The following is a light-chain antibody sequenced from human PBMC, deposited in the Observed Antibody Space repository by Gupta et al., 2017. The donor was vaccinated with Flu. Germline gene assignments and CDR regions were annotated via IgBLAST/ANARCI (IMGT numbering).Light chain of an antibody. J-gene: IGKJ1*01. CDR1: QSVRSH. V-gene: IGKV3-11*01. CDR3: QQHSNWPPWT. Sequence: IVLTQSPATLSLSPGERAALSCRASQSVRSHLAWYQQKPGQPPRLLIYDTSNRDTDIPARFSGSGCGKDLTLSISSREPDDYAGYYCQQHSNWPPWTFGQGTKVEVK. CDR2: DTS.